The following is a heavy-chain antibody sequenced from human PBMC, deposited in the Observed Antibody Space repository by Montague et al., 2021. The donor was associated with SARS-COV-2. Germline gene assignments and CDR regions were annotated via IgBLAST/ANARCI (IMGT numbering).Heavy chain of an antibody. D-gene: IGHD6-19*01. Sequence: PALVKPTQTLTLTCTFSGFSLSTSGVGVGWTRQPPGKALEWLALIYWDDDKRYSPSLKSRLTITKDTSKNQVVLTMTNMDPVDTATYYCAHLRVSGWYGDWFDPWGQGTLVTVSS. J-gene: IGHJ5*02. CDR2: IYWDDDK. CDR1: GFSLSTSGVG. V-gene: IGHV2-5*02. CDR3: AHLRVSGWYGDWFDP.